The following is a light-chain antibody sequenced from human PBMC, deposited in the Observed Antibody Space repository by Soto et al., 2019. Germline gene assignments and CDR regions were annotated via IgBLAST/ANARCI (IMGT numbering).Light chain of an antibody. CDR1: QGIRND. Sequence: DIQMTQSPSSLSASVGDRVTITCRASQGIRNDLSWYQQKPGKAPKRLIYAASSLHSGVPSRFSVSGSGTEFTLTISCLQSEDFATYYCQQYYSYPRTFGQGTKVDIK. CDR3: QQYYSYPRT. J-gene: IGKJ1*01. CDR2: AAS. V-gene: IGKV1-17*01.